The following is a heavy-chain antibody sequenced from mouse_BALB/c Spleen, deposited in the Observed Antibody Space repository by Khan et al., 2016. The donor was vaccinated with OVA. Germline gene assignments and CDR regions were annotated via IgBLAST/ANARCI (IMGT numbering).Heavy chain of an antibody. CDR1: GYSFTSYY. J-gene: IGHJ3*01. Sequence: VQLQQPGPELMKPGASVKISCKASGYSFTSYYIHWVKQSHGKSLEWIGYIDPFNGGTTYNQKFKGKATLTVDKSSSTVYMHLSSLTSEDSAVYDCARHGSSSWFAYWGQGTLVTVSA. D-gene: IGHD1-1*01. V-gene: IGHV1S135*01. CDR3: ARHGSSSWFAY. CDR2: IDPFNGGT.